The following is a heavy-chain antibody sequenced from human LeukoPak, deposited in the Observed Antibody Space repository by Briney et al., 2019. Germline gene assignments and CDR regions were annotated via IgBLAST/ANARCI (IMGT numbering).Heavy chain of an antibody. Sequence: PSETLSLTCTVSGGSISSDSYYWNWIRQPPGKGLECIGYIYHTGSAFYNPSLKSRVTISVDRSKNQFSLNLSSVTAADTAVYYCARDTQAAAANYYMDVWGKGTTVTVSS. V-gene: IGHV4-30-2*01. CDR3: ARDTQAAAANYYMDV. D-gene: IGHD6-13*01. CDR2: IYHTGSA. CDR1: GGSISSDSYY. J-gene: IGHJ6*03.